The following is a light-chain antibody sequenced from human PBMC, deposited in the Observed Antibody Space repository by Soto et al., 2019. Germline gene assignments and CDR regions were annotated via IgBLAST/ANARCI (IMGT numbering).Light chain of an antibody. Sequence: EIVLTQSPATLSLSPGERATLSCRASQSVSSYLAWYQQKPGQAPRLLIYDASTRATAIPARFSGSGSGTDFTLTISSLEPEDGAVYYCQQRSNWPPYTFGQGTKLEIK. CDR3: QQRSNWPPYT. J-gene: IGKJ2*01. V-gene: IGKV3-11*01. CDR2: DAS. CDR1: QSVSSY.